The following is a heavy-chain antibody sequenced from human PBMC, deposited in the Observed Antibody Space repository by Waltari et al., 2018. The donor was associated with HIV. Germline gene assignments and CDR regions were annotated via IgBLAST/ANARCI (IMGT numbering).Heavy chain of an antibody. CDR3: ASLYNYVWGSPPPFDY. CDR1: GFTFSSYW. D-gene: IGHD3-16*01. V-gene: IGHV3-74*01. Sequence: EVQLVESGGGLVQPGGSLRLSCAASGFTFSSYWMHWVRQAPGKGLGGVSRINGDGSSTNYAESVKGRFTISRDNAKNTVYLQRNSLRAEDTALYYCASLYNYVWGSPPPFDYWGQGTLVTVSS. J-gene: IGHJ4*02. CDR2: INGDGSST.